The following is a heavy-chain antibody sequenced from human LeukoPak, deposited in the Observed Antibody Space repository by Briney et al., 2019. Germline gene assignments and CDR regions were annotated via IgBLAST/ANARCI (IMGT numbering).Heavy chain of an antibody. D-gene: IGHD6-6*01. V-gene: IGHV3-30*04. CDR2: ISYDGSNE. CDR3: ARDKGTSYISSFDY. Sequence: PGGSLRLSCAASGFTFSSYAMHWVRQAPGKGLEWVAIISYDGSNEYYADSVKGRFTISRDNSKNTLYLQMNSLRAADTAVYYCARDKGTSYISSFDYWGQGTLVTVSS. J-gene: IGHJ4*02. CDR1: GFTFSSYA.